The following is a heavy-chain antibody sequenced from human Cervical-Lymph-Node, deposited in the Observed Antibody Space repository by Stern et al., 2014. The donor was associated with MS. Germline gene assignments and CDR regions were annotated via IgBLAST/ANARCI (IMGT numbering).Heavy chain of an antibody. CDR1: GDSFSTFD. D-gene: IGHD6-13*01. Sequence: VQLVESGAEARKPGSSVKVSCKASGDSFSTFDISWVRQAPGQGPEWLGGITPMFGTPNYAPRVQGRVTLTADESTRTTYMELNRPRTGDTGGYFRGRQQGGIAAYWGQGTLVTVSS. CDR3: GRQQGGIAAY. J-gene: IGHJ4*02. V-gene: IGHV1-69*01. CDR2: ITPMFGTP.